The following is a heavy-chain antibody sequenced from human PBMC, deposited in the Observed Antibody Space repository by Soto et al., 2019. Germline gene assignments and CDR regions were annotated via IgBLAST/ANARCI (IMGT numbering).Heavy chain of an antibody. CDR1: GGTFSSYA. CDR3: ARETIAAAGNGYFDY. V-gene: IGHV1-69*13. CDR2: IIPIFGTA. Sequence: ASVKVSCKASGGTFSSYAISWVRQAPGQGLEWMGGIIPIFGTANYAQKFQGRVTITADESTSTAYMELSSLRSEDTAVYYCARETIAAAGNGYFDYWGQGTLVTVSS. D-gene: IGHD6-13*01. J-gene: IGHJ4*02.